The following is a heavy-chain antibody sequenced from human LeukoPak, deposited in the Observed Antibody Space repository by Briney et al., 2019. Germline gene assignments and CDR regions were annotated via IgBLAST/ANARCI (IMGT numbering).Heavy chain of an antibody. Sequence: GGSLRLPCAASGFPFSNSWVYGVRQTPDKGVVWVSHIKYDGSSTVYADSVKGRFTISKDNAKNTLDLQMSSLRAEDTAVYYCARGGPYSGSSLDYWGQGTLVTVSS. CDR1: GFPFSNSW. D-gene: IGHD6-6*01. CDR3: ARGGPYSGSSLDY. V-gene: IGHV3-74*01. J-gene: IGHJ4*02. CDR2: IKYDGSST.